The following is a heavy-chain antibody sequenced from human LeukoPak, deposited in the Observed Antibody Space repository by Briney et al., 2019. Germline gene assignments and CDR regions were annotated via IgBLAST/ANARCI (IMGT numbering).Heavy chain of an antibody. V-gene: IGHV1-69*01. J-gene: IGHJ4*02. CDR3: AKGYCSSTSCPFDY. CDR2: IIPMFGTP. Sequence: EASVMVSFKASGGTFSSYVFTWVRQAPGQGLEWMGGIIPMFGTPNYAQKFQGRVTITADESTTTAYMELNSLRSEDTAVYYCAKGYCSSTSCPFDYWGQGTLVTVSS. CDR1: GGTFSSYV. D-gene: IGHD2-2*01.